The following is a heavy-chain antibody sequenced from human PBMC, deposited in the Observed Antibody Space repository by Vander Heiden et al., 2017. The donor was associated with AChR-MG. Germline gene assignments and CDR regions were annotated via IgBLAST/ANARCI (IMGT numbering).Heavy chain of an antibody. CDR1: GGTFSSYA. Sequence: QVQLVQSGAEVKKPGSSVKVSCKASGGTFSSYAISWVRQAPGQGLEWMGGVIPIFGTANYAQKFQGRVTITADESTSTAYMELSSLRSEDTAVYYCAREIAGSRTPRQYCSSTSCYSYYYYYMDVWGKGTTVTVSS. CDR3: AREIAGSRTPRQYCSSTSCYSYYYYYMDV. D-gene: IGHD2-2*02. V-gene: IGHV1-69*01. CDR2: VIPIFGTA. J-gene: IGHJ6*03.